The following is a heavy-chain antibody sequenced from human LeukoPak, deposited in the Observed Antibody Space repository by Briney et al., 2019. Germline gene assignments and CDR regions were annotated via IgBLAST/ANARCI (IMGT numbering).Heavy chain of an antibody. D-gene: IGHD6-13*01. CDR3: AKDLGSSWSGVDY. V-gene: IGHV3-23*01. Sequence: GGSLRLSCATSGFTFSRYAMGWVRQAPGKGLEWLSSISGSGTSTEYADSVEGRFTISRDNSKNTLYMQMNSLRAEDTAIYYCAKDLGSSWSGVDYWGQGTLVTVSS. CDR2: ISGSGTST. J-gene: IGHJ4*02. CDR1: GFTFSRYA.